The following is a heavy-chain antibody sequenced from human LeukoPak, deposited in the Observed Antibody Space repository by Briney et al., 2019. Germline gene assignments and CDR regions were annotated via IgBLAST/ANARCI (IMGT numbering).Heavy chain of an antibody. CDR2: IYHSGST. V-gene: IGHV4-30-2*01. D-gene: IGHD6-6*01. CDR3: AVSSSSSGRYYYYGMDV. CDR1: GGSISSGGYS. Sequence: SETLSLTCAVSGGSISSGGYSWSWIRQPPGKGLEWIGYIYHSGSTSYNPSLKSRVTISVDRSKNQFSLKLSSVTAADTAVYYCAVSSSSSGRYYYYGMDVWGQGTTVTVSS. J-gene: IGHJ6*02.